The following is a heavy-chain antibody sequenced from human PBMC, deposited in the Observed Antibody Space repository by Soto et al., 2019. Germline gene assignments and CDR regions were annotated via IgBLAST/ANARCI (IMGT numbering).Heavy chain of an antibody. CDR1: GFTFDTYG. D-gene: IGHD2-15*01. Sequence: GGSLRLSCTTSGFTFDTYGMHWVRQAPGKGLEWVAIIWYDGSNKYYADSVKGRFTISRDNSKNTLYLQMNSLRAEDTAVYYCARADCTGAYCYSWPFNYGVDVWGQGPRSPSP. J-gene: IGHJ6*02. V-gene: IGHV3-33*01. CDR2: IWYDGSNK. CDR3: ARADCTGAYCYSWPFNYGVDV.